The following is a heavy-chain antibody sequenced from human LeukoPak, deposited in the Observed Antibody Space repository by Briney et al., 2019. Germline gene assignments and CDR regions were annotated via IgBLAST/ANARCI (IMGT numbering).Heavy chain of an antibody. CDR1: GFTFSSYS. V-gene: IGHV3-21*01. J-gene: IGHJ3*02. D-gene: IGHD3-3*01. Sequence: GRSLRLSCAASGFTFSSYSMNWVRQAPGKGLEWVSSISSSSSYIYYADSVKGRFTISRDNAKNTLYLQMNSLRAEDTAVYYCARGLRFLEWLSFDAFDIWGQGTMVTVSS. CDR2: ISSSSSYI. CDR3: ARGLRFLEWLSFDAFDI.